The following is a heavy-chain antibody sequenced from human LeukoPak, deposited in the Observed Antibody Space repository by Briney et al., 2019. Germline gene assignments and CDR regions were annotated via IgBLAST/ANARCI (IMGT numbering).Heavy chain of an antibody. Sequence: SVKVSCKASGGTFSSYAISWVRQAPGQGLEWMGGIIPIFGTANYAQKFQGRVTITADESTSTAYIELSSLRSEDTAVYYCARGPLYYDILTGYSDGYYYMDVWGKGTTVTVSS. V-gene: IGHV1-69*13. CDR3: ARGPLYYDILTGYSDGYYYMDV. D-gene: IGHD3-9*01. J-gene: IGHJ6*03. CDR2: IIPIFGTA. CDR1: GGTFSSYA.